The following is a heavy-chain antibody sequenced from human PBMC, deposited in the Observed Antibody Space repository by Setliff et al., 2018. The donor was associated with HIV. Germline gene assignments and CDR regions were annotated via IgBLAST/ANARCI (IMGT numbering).Heavy chain of an antibody. CDR1: GGSFSGYS. Sequence: PSETLSLTCAVYGGSFSGYSWNWIRQPPGKGLEWIGEINYSGGTNYNPSLKSRVTISIDTSKNQLSLRLTSVTAADTAVYYCARGSDCDTTTCGDYYYMDVCGIGTTVTVSS. J-gene: IGHJ6*03. V-gene: IGHV4-34*01. CDR3: ARGSDCDTTTCGDYYYMDV. D-gene: IGHD2-2*01. CDR2: INYSGGT.